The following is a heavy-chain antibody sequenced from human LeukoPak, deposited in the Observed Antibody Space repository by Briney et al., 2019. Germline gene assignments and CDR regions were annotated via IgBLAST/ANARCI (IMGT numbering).Heavy chain of an antibody. J-gene: IGHJ4*02. V-gene: IGHV4-59*01. CDR3: AILPSG. D-gene: IGHD6-25*01. Sequence: SETLSLTCTVSGASISGYYWSWIRQTPGKGPQFIGYIYNSVNDYNPSLKSRVIISSDPSKNQFSLRLRSMTAADTAVYYCAILPSGWGQGTLVTVSS. CDR2: IYNSVN. CDR1: GASISGYY.